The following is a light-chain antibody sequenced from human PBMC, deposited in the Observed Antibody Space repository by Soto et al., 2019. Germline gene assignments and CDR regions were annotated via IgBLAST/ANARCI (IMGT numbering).Light chain of an antibody. V-gene: IGKV1-5*01. CDR3: QQYSSYWA. CDR1: QSISRW. J-gene: IGKJ1*01. Sequence: IQMNQSASTLSASVGDRVTITFRASQSISRWLAWYQQKPGKAPKLLIHDATSLESGVLSRFSGSGSGTEFTLTISSLQPDDFATYYCQQYSSYWAFAQGTKVDIK. CDR2: DAT.